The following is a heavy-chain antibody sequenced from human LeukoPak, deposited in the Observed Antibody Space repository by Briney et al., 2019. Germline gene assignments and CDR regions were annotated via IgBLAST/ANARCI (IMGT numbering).Heavy chain of an antibody. CDR1: GDSISSYY. CDR2: IYSSGST. J-gene: IGHJ4*02. Sequence: SETLSLTCTVSGDSISSYYWSWIRQPAGKGLEWIGRIYSSGSTNYNPSLKSRVTMSVDTSKNQFSMKLRSVTAADTAVYYCARDLSGVTASNWGQGTLVTASS. V-gene: IGHV4-4*07. D-gene: IGHD1-26*01. CDR3: ARDLSGVTASN.